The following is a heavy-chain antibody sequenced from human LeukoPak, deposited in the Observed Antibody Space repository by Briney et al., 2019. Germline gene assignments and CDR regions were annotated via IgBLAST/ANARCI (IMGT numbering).Heavy chain of an antibody. Sequence: GASVKVSCKASGGTFSSYTISWVRQAPGQGLEWMGRIIPILGIANYAQKFQGRVTITADKSTSTAYMELSSLRSEDTAVYYCARELSQYGSKQNWGQGTLVTVSS. D-gene: IGHD3-10*01. CDR2: IIPILGIA. CDR3: ARELSQYGSKQN. J-gene: IGHJ4*02. V-gene: IGHV1-69*04. CDR1: GGTFSSYT.